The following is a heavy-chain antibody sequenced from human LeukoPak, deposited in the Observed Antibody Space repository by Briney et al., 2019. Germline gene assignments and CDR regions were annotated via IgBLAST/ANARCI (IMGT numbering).Heavy chain of an antibody. CDR3: ATQRAGAFDY. Sequence: GGSLRLSCAASGFTFSNAWMSWVRQAPGKGLEWVGRIKSKTDGGTTDYAAPVKGRFTISRDDSKNTLYLQMNSLKSEDTAAYYCATQRAGAFDYWGQGTLVTVPS. J-gene: IGHJ4*02. CDR2: IKSKTDGGTT. V-gene: IGHV3-15*01. CDR1: GFTFSNAW. D-gene: IGHD3-10*01.